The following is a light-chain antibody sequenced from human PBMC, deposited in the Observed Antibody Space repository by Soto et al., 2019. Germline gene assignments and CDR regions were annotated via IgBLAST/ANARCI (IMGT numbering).Light chain of an antibody. CDR2: GAS. CDR1: QSVSSH. J-gene: IGKJ4*01. CDR3: QQSYSTPLP. V-gene: IGKV3-15*01. Sequence: IGMTHSRYTMSVSPGERPTLCCRASQSVSSHLAWYQQKPGQAPRILIYGASTRATDIPARFSGSGSGTDFTLTISSLQTEDFATYYCQQSYSTPLPFGGGTKVDIK.